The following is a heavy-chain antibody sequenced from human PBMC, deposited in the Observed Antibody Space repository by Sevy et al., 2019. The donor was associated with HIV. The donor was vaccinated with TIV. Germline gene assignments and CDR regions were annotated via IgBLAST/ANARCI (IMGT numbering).Heavy chain of an antibody. J-gene: IGHJ3*01. CDR3: ARLDFDV. CDR2: IWYDGSNQ. V-gene: IGHV3-33*03. CDR1: GFSFRTYG. Sequence: GGSLRLSCAASGFSFRTYGIHWVHQAPGKGLEWVAFIWYDGSNQLYADSVKGRFTISRDNSKDMVSLQMNSLRVEDTALYFCARLDFDVWGHGTMVTVSS.